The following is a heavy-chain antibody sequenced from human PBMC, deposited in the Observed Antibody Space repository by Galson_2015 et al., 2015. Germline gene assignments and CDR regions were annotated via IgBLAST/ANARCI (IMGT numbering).Heavy chain of an antibody. V-gene: IGHV3-74*01. CDR1: GFTFSSYW. Sequence: SLRLSCAASGFTFSSYWMHWVRQAPEKGLVWVSCINSDGSSTTYADSVKGRFTISRDNAKNTLYLQMNSLRAEDTAVYYCARGGFGAVDIWGQGTMVTVSS. CDR2: INSDGSST. J-gene: IGHJ3*02. CDR3: ARGGFGAVDI. D-gene: IGHD3-16*01.